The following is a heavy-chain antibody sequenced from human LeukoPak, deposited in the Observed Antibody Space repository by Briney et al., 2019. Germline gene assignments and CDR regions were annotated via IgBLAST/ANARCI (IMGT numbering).Heavy chain of an antibody. CDR1: GGTFSSYA. CDR2: IIPIFGTA. V-gene: IGHV1-69*01. D-gene: IGHD6-13*01. CDR3: ARYTSGYSSSWYDY. Sequence: SVKVSCKASGGTFSSYAISWVRQAPGQGLEWMGGIIPIFGTANYAQKFQGRVTITADESTSTAYMELSSLRSEDTAVYYCARYTSGYSSSWYDYWGQGTLVTASS. J-gene: IGHJ4*02.